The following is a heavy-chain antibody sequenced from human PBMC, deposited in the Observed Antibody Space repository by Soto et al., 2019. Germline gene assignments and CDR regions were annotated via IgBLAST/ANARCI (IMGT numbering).Heavy chain of an antibody. CDR2: ISSSSSYI. CDR3: ARVVFFFQAEDGIRGVRSVSAFLLNRSSDL. D-gene: IGHD3-10*02. V-gene: IGHV3-21*01. Sequence: KGLEWVSSISSSSSYIYYADSVKGRFTISRDNAKNSLYLQMNSLRAEDTDVYYCARVVFFFQAEDGIRGVRSVSAFLLNRSSDL. J-gene: IGHJ2*01.